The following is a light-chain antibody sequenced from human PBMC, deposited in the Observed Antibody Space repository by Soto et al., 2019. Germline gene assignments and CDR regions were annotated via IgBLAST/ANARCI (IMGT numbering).Light chain of an antibody. CDR2: DAS. CDR1: QSVSSY. V-gene: IGKV3-11*01. J-gene: IGKJ4*01. CDR3: QQRSDWPLT. Sequence: EIVLTQSPTTLSLSPGERATLSCRASQSVSSYFAWYQQKPGQAPGLLIYDASTRAADIPARFSGSGSGTDFTLTISSLEPEDFAVYYCQQRSDWPLTFGGGTKVEIK.